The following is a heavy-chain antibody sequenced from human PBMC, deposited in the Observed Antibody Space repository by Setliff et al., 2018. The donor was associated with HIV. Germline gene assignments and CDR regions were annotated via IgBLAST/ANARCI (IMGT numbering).Heavy chain of an antibody. Sequence: ASVKVSCKASGYTFTGYYMHWVRQAPGQRLEWMGWINGGNGKTKYSQNFRDRVTFTRDTSATTAYMDLSSLTSEDTAVYFCAGGPVAGLMRKWGQGTQVTVSS. CDR2: INGGNGKT. CDR1: GYTFTGYY. V-gene: IGHV1-3*01. J-gene: IGHJ4*02. CDR3: AGGPVAGLMRK. D-gene: IGHD6-19*01.